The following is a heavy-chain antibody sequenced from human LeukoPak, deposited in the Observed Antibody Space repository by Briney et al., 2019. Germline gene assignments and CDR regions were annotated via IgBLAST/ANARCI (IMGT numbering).Heavy chain of an antibody. V-gene: IGHV3-7*01. D-gene: IGHD2-2*02. CDR1: GVTFSGYS. Sequence: PGGSLRLSCAASGVTFSGYSMNWVRQAPGKGLEWVADIEEDGSEKYYVDSVKGRFTISRDNAKNSLSLQMNSLRPEDTALYYCVRLRCSSTNCHTLYYYYMDVWGKGTTVTVSS. CDR3: VRLRCSSTNCHTLYYYYMDV. J-gene: IGHJ6*03. CDR2: IEEDGSEK.